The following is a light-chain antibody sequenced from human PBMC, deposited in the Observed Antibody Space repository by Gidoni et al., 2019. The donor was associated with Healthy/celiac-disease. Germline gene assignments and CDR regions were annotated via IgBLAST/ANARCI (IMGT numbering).Light chain of an antibody. V-gene: IGKV1-8*01. Sequence: AIRVTQSPSSLSASSGDRVTITCRARQGSSSYLDWYQQKPGKAPKLLIYAASTFQSGVPSRFSGSGSGTDFTLTISCLQSEDFATYYCQQYYSYPPFTFGPGTKVDIK. CDR2: AAS. CDR3: QQYYSYPPFT. CDR1: QGSSSY. J-gene: IGKJ3*01.